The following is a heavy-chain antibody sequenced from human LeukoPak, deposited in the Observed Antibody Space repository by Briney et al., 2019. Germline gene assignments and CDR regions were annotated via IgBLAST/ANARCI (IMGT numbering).Heavy chain of an antibody. CDR2: INPSGGST. Sequence: ASVKVSCKASGYTFTSYYMHWVRQATGQGLEWMGIINPSGGSTSYAQKFQGRVTMTRDMSTSTVYMELSSLRSEDTAVYYCARDYYDSSGTIYFDYWGQGTLVTVSS. J-gene: IGHJ4*02. CDR1: GYTFTSYY. D-gene: IGHD3-22*01. CDR3: ARDYYDSSGTIYFDY. V-gene: IGHV1-46*01.